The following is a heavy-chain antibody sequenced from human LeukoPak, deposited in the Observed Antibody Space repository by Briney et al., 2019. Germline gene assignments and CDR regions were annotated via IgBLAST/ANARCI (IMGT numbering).Heavy chain of an antibody. J-gene: IGHJ4*02. CDR2: IYYSGST. Sequence: SETLSLTCTVSGGSISSYYWSWIRQPPGKGLEWIGYIYYSGSTNYNPSLKSRVTISVDTSKNQFSLKLSSVTAADTAVYYCARVYDYAPGYYFDYWGQGTLVTVSS. CDR3: ARVYDYAPGYYFDY. CDR1: GGSISSYY. V-gene: IGHV4-59*01. D-gene: IGHD3-16*01.